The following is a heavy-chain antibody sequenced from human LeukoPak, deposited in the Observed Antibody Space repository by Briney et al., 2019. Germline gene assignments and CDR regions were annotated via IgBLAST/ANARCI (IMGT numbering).Heavy chain of an antibody. Sequence: SETLSLTCTVSGGSISSGSYYWSWLRQPAGKGLEWIGRIYTSGSTNYNPSLKSRVTISVDTSKNQFSLKLSSVTAADTAVYYCARGSGFVEVGSSKFDPWGQGTLVTVSS. CDR1: GGSISSGSYY. D-gene: IGHD3-10*01. J-gene: IGHJ5*02. V-gene: IGHV4-61*02. CDR3: ARGSGFVEVGSSKFDP. CDR2: IYTSGST.